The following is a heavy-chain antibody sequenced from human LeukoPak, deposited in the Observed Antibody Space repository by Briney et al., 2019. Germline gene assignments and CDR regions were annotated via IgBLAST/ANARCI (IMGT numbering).Heavy chain of an antibody. CDR1: GGSISSSRYY. J-gene: IGHJ4*02. CDR3: ARKQTGTMYDV. CDR2: FSSGGSA. Sequence: SETLSLTCIVPGGSISSSRYYWAWIRQSPGKGLEWIGTFSSGGSAYYNPSLTSRVSISKDTSDNQFSLRLYSVTAADTAVYYCARKQTGTMYDVWGQETQVTVSS. D-gene: IGHD1-1*01. V-gene: IGHV4-39*07.